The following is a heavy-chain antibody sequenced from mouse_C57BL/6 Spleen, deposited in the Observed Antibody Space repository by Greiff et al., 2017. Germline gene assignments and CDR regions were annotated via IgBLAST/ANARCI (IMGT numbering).Heavy chain of an antibody. J-gene: IGHJ3*01. CDR1: GFTFSSYA. CDR3: ARDGNYEFAY. CDR2: ISDGGSYT. D-gene: IGHD2-1*01. Sequence: EVMLVESGGGLVKPGGSLKLSCAASGFTFSSYAMSWVRQTPEKRLEWVATISDGGSYTYYPDNVKGRFTISRDNAKNNLYLQMSHLKSEDTAMYYCARDGNYEFAYWGQGTLVTVAA. V-gene: IGHV5-4*01.